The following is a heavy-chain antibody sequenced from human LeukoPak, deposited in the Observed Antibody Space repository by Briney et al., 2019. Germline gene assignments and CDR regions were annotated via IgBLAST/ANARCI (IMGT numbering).Heavy chain of an antibody. J-gene: IGHJ4*02. CDR1: GDSISNTNW. V-gene: IGHV4-4*02. CDR3: AREGGPYRPLDY. CDR2: VNLQGST. Sequence: SETLSLTCGVSGDSISNTNWWTWVRQPPGKGLEWIGEVNLQGSTNYNPSLKSRVAISVDKSENHISLKLTSVTAADTAVYYCAREGGPYRPLDYSGQGTLVTVAS.